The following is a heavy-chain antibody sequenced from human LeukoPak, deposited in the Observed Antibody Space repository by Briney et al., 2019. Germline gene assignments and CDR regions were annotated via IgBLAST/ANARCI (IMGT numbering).Heavy chain of an antibody. Sequence: SETLSLTCAVYGGSFSGYYWSWIRQPPGKGLEWIGYIYYSGSTNYNPSLKSRVTISVDTSKNQFSLKLSSVTAADTAVYYCARLGYSSSWYIYYYYGMDVWGQGTTVTVSS. V-gene: IGHV4-59*08. D-gene: IGHD6-13*01. CDR1: GGSFSGYY. CDR2: IYYSGST. J-gene: IGHJ6*02. CDR3: ARLGYSSSWYIYYYYGMDV.